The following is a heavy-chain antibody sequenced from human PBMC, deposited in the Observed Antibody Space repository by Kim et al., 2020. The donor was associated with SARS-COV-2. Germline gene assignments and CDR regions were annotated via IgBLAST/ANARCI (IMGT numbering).Heavy chain of an antibody. V-gene: IGHV3-9*01. CDR1: GFTFDDYA. J-gene: IGHJ6*01. CDR2: ISWNSGTI. D-gene: IGHD3-10*01. Sequence: GGSLRLSCAASGFTFDDYAIHWVRQAPGKGLEWVSGISWNSGTIGYADSVKGRVTISRDNATNSLYLQMNSLRTEDTALYYCAKSKITMFQGVLYGMDV. CDR3: AKSKITMFQGVLYGMDV.